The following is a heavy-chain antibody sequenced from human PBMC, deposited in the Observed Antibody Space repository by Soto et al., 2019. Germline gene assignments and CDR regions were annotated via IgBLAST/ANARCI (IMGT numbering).Heavy chain of an antibody. CDR1: GFTVDNG. J-gene: IGHJ4*02. CDR2: IKSKTDGGTT. D-gene: IGHD3-3*01. CDR3: TTGIKIFGVVTEVDY. V-gene: IGHV3-15*01. Sequence: GGSLRLSCATSGFTVDNGMTWVRQTPGKGLEWVGRIKSKTDGGTTDYAAPVKGRFTISRDDSKNTLYLQMNSLKTEDTAVYYCTTGIKIFGVVTEVDYWGQGTLVTVSS.